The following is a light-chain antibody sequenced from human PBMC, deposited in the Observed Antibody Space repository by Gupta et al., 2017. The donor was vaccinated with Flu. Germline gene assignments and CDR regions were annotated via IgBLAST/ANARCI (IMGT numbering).Light chain of an antibody. CDR3: QHKNSSPCT. CDR2: DAS. Sequence: PSFLLASICCRVTITCRARQVIINVFSCYQQQPEPPPQLLFNDASRDESCVPSWFSCSGGSTDFTLTISGQQPEDVAYYYWQHKNSSPCTVGQGTQVDIK. J-gene: IGKJ2*02. CDR1: QVIINV. V-gene: IGKV1-13*02.